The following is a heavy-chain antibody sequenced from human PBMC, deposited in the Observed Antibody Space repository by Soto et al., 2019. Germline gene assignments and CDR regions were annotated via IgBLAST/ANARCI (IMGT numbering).Heavy chain of an antibody. CDR2: IYSGGST. CDR3: ARHGYNYCGGYFDY. J-gene: IGHJ4*02. CDR1: GVTVSSNY. V-gene: IGHV3-66*04. Sequence: EVQLVESGGDLVQPGGSLRLSCAASGVTVSSNYMSWVRQAPGKGLEWVSVIYSGGSTYYADSVKGRFTISRDNSKNTLYLQMNSLRAEDTAVYYCARHGYNYCGGYFDYWGQGTLVTVSS. D-gene: IGHD5-18*01.